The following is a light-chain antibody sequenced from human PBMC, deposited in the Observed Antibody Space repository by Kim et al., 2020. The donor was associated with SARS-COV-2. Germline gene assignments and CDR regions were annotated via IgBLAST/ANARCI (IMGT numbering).Light chain of an antibody. CDR3: QAWDSSSVV. V-gene: IGLV3-1*01. J-gene: IGLJ2*01. CDR1: KLGDKY. CDR2: QDS. Sequence: SYELTQPPSVSVSPGHTASITCSGDKLGDKYACWYQQKPGQSPVLVIYQDSKRPSGIPERFSGSYSGNTATLTISGTQAMDEDDYYCQAWDSSSVVFGGG.